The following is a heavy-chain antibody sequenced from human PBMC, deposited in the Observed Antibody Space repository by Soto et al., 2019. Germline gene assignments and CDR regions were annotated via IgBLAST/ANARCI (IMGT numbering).Heavy chain of an antibody. CDR3: ARALFYSDSDGYYFEFDY. D-gene: IGHD3-22*01. J-gene: IGHJ4*02. Sequence: ESGPTLVNPTETLTLTCSASGFSLTDTRMGVSWIRQAPGKALEWLAHIISNDDKSYSTSLKSRLTISKDTSKSQVVLRMTNMDPVDTGRYYCARALFYSDSDGYYFEFDYWGPGTLVTVSS. CDR2: IISNDDK. CDR1: GFSLTDTRMG. V-gene: IGHV2-26*01.